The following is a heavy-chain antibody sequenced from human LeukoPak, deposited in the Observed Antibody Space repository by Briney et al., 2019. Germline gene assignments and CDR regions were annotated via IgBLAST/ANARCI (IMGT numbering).Heavy chain of an antibody. Sequence: GGSLRLSCAASGFTFSSYAMHWVRQAPGKGLEWEAVISYDGSNKYYADSVKGRFTISRDNSKNTLYLQMNSLRAEDTAVYYCARDVLLWFGESKRKPSYYYYMDVWGKGTTVTVSS. J-gene: IGHJ6*03. D-gene: IGHD3-10*01. V-gene: IGHV3-30*01. CDR2: ISYDGSNK. CDR1: GFTFSSYA. CDR3: ARDVLLWFGESKRKPSYYYYMDV.